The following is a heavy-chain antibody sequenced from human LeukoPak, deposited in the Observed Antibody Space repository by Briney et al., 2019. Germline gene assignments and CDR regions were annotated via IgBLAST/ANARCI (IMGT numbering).Heavy chain of an antibody. J-gene: IGHJ6*02. CDR2: ISSSGSTI. Sequence: GGSLRLSCAASGFTFSDYYMSWIRQAPGKGLEWVSYISSSGSTIYYADSVKGRFTISRDNAKNSLYLQMNSLRAEDTAVYYCARIGSSGYPGFDYYYGMDVWGQGTTVTVSS. V-gene: IGHV3-11*01. CDR1: GFTFSDYY. D-gene: IGHD6-25*01. CDR3: ARIGSSGYPGFDYYYGMDV.